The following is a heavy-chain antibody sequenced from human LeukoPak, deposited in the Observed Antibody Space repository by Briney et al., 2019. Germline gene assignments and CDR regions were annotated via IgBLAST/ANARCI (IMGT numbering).Heavy chain of an antibody. J-gene: IGHJ4*02. CDR2: ISGSGRNT. D-gene: IGHD3-10*01. CDR3: AKDEGVVLSTSFDFGH. Sequence: PGGSLRLSGVVSGFTFSTYAMSWVRQAPGKGREWVAFISGSGRNTYYADSVKGRFTISRDNFRNTLSLQMNSLRPDDTAIYYCAKDEGVVLSTSFDFGHWGQGTLVAVSS. CDR1: GFTFSTYA. V-gene: IGHV3-23*01.